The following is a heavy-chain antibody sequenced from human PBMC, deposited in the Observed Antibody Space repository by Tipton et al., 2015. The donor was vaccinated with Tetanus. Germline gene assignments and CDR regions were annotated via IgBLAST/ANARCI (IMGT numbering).Heavy chain of an antibody. CDR1: GFTVSSNY. V-gene: IGHV3-53*01. Sequence: VQLVQSGGGLIQPGGSLRLSCAASGFTVSSNYMSWVRQAPGKGLEWVSVIYSGGSTYYADSVKGRFTISRDNAKNSLYLQMNSLRAEDTAVYYCARGAVAGISGSNNWFDPWGQGTLVTVSS. D-gene: IGHD6-19*01. J-gene: IGHJ5*02. CDR3: ARGAVAGISGSNNWFDP. CDR2: IYSGGST.